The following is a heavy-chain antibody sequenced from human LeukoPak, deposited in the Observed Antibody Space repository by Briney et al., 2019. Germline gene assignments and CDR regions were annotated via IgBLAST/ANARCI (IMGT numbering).Heavy chain of an antibody. Sequence: LTGGSLRLSCAASGFNFGSYYMTWVRQAPGKGLEWASVISDSGGYTYYADSVKGRFTVSRDNSRNTLSLQMNSLRAEDTAIYYCAKKIVTGPGHNWFDPWGQGTLVTVSS. D-gene: IGHD2-21*02. J-gene: IGHJ5*02. CDR2: ISDSGGYT. V-gene: IGHV3-23*01. CDR1: GFNFGSYY. CDR3: AKKIVTGPGHNWFDP.